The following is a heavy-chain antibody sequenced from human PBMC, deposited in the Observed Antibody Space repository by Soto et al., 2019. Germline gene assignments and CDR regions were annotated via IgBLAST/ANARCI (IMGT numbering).Heavy chain of an antibody. Sequence: ELKLLEIGGGLVQPGGSLRLSCAASEFTFSTYAMTWVRQAPGRGLQWVATISDSGDITYYADSVKGRFTISRDNSRNTLFLRMTSLTADDTAVYFCAKRDVPHSTSNAYFYDHWGRGVLVTVSS. CDR3: AKRDVPHSTSNAYFYDH. D-gene: IGHD2-21*02. J-gene: IGHJ4*02. CDR1: EFTFSTYA. CDR2: ISDSGDIT. V-gene: IGHV3-23*01.